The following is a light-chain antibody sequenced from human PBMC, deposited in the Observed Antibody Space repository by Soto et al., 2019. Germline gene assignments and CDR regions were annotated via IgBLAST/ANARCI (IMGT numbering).Light chain of an antibody. CDR2: DVN. Sequence: QSVLTQPASVSGSPGQSITVSCTGTSCDIGGSNYVSWYQQHPGKAPRLIIYDVNNRPSGVSARFSGSKSGNTASLTISGLQAEDEADYYCTSYTRSPLYVFGTGTKVTVL. CDR3: TSYTRSPLYV. CDR1: SCDIGGSNY. V-gene: IGLV2-14*03. J-gene: IGLJ1*01.